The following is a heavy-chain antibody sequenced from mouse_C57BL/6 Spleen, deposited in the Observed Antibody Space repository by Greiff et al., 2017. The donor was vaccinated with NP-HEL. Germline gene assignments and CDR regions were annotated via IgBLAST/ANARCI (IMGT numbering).Heavy chain of an antibody. V-gene: IGHV1-81*01. D-gene: IGHD2-4*01. Sequence: VKLQESGAELARPGASVKLSCKASGYTFTSYGISWVKQRTGQGLEWIGEIYPRSGNTYYNEKFKGKATLTADKSSSTAYMELRSLTSEDSAVYFCARVDDYDGGYYAMDYWGQGTSVTVSS. CDR1: GYTFTSYG. J-gene: IGHJ4*01. CDR3: ARVDDYDGGYYAMDY. CDR2: IYPRSGNT.